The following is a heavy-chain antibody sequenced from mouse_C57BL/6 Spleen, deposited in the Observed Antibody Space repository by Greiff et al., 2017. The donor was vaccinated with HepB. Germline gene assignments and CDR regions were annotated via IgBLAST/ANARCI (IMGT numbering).Heavy chain of an antibody. CDR3: ASPTMITTSGYAMDY. CDR1: GYSITSGYY. CDR2: ISYDGSN. V-gene: IGHV3-6*01. D-gene: IGHD2-4*01. J-gene: IGHJ4*01. Sequence: EVKLVESGPGLVKPSQSLSLTCSVTGYSITSGYYWNWIRQFPGNKLEWMGYISYDGSNNYNPSLKNRISITRDTSKNQFFLKLNSVTTEDTATYYCASPTMITTSGYAMDYWGQGTSVTVSS.